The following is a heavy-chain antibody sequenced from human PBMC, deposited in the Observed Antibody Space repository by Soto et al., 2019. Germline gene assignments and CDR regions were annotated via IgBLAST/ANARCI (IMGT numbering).Heavy chain of an antibody. CDR1: GGSFSGYY. V-gene: IGHV4-34*01. D-gene: IGHD5-12*01. CDR2: INHSGST. J-gene: IGHJ6*03. Sequence: SETLSLTCAVSGGSFSGYYWSWIRQPPGKGLEWIGEINHSGSTNYNPSLKSRVTISVDTSKNQFSLKLSSVTAADTAVYYCARGGLGGGYYYMDVWGKGTTVTVSS. CDR3: ARGGLGGGYYYMDV.